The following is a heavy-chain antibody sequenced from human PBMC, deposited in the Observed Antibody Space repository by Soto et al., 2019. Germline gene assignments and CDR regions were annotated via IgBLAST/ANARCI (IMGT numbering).Heavy chain of an antibody. CDR3: ARGGYSGGLDY. V-gene: IGHV3-30-3*01. CDR1: GFTFSRYS. CDR2: ISYDGNTE. D-gene: IGHD4-17*01. J-gene: IGHJ4*02. Sequence: QVQPVESGGGVVQPGRSLRLSCAASGFTFSRYSMHWVRQAPGKGLEWVAVISYDGNTEYHADSVKGRFTISRDSSKNTVFLKMNSLRVEDTAVYFCARGGYSGGLDYWGQGTLVTVSS.